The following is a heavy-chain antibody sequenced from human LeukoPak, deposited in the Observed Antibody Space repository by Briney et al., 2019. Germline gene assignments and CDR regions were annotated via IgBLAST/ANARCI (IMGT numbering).Heavy chain of an antibody. CDR1: GYXFTNYW. CDR2: IYPGDSYT. J-gene: IGHJ3*02. V-gene: IGHV5-51*01. Sequence: PGESLKISCDGSGYXFTNYWIGWVRQMPGKGLEWMGIIYPGDSYTRYSPSFQGQVTISADKSINTAYLQWSSLEASDTAMYYCAREVVIAPRRGYAFDIWGQGTVVTVSS. D-gene: IGHD2-15*01. CDR3: AREVVIAPRRGYAFDI.